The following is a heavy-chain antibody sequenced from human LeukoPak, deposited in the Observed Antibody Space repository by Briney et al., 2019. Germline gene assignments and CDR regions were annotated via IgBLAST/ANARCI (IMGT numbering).Heavy chain of an antibody. V-gene: IGHV4-31*03. J-gene: IGHJ5*02. CDR1: GGSISSGGYY. CDR3: ARCPLRYCSGGSCYRRYNWFDP. D-gene: IGHD2-15*01. CDR2: IYYSGST. Sequence: SQTLSLTCTVSGGSISSGGYYWSWIRQHPGKGLEWIGYIYYSGSTNYNPSLKSRVTISVDTSKNQFSLKLSSVTAADTAVYYCARCPLRYCSGGSCYRRYNWFDPWGQGTLVTVSS.